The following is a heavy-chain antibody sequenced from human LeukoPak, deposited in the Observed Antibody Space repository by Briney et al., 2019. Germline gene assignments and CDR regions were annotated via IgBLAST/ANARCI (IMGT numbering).Heavy chain of an antibody. J-gene: IGHJ4*02. Sequence: GASVKVSCKASGYTFTDYYIHWVRQAPGQGLEWMALIHPNTGDTYYAQQFRGRVTMTRDTSISTAYMELNRLTSDDTAVYYCARDYSGSYTHWAQGTLVTISS. CDR1: GYTFTDYY. CDR2: IHPNTGDT. D-gene: IGHD1-26*01. V-gene: IGHV1-2*06. CDR3: ARDYSGSYTH.